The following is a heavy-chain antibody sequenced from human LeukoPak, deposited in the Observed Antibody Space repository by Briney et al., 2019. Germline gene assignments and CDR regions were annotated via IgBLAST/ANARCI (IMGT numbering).Heavy chain of an antibody. V-gene: IGHV3-23*01. CDR2: IRCTGTTT. Sequence: GGSLRLSCAASGFTFSDHAMSWVRQAPGKGLEWVSAIRCTGTTTFYAASVKRRFTSSSDNSKNTADLQMNSLRAEDTAVYYCAKVSWLGTLPSYHFDSWGQGTQVTVSS. CDR1: GFTFSDHA. CDR3: AKVSWLGTLPSYHFDS. J-gene: IGHJ4*02. D-gene: IGHD6-19*01.